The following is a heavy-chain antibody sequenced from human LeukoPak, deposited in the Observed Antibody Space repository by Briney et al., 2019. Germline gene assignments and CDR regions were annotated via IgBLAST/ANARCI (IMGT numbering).Heavy chain of an antibody. CDR1: GYTFTGYY. CDR2: INPNSGGT. J-gene: IGHJ4*02. Sequence: GASVKVSCKASGYTFTGYYMHRVRHATGQGREWMEWINPNSGGTNYAQKFQGRVTMTRDTSISTAYMELSRLRSDDTAVYYCARGYCSGGSCQGGDYWGQGTLVTVSS. CDR3: ARGYCSGGSCQGGDY. D-gene: IGHD2-15*01. V-gene: IGHV1-2*02.